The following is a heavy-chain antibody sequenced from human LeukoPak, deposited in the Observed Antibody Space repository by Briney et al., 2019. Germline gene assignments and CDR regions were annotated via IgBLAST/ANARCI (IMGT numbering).Heavy chain of an antibody. CDR2: IIPILGIA. Sequence: GASVKVSCKASGGTFSSYAISWVRQAPGEGLEWMGRIIPILGIANYAQKFQGRVTITADKSTSTAYMELSSLRSEDTAVYYCASWSYGDYDYWGQGTLVTVSS. CDR1: GGTFSSYA. D-gene: IGHD1-26*01. CDR3: ASWSYGDYDY. J-gene: IGHJ4*02. V-gene: IGHV1-69*04.